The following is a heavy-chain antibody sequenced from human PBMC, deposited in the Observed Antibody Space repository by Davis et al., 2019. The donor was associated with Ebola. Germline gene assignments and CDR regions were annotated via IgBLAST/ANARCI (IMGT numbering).Heavy chain of an antibody. CDR3: ANLDYGDNSGFDY. CDR1: GFTFSSYA. J-gene: IGHJ4*02. CDR2: ISGSGGST. Sequence: GESLKISCAASGFTFSSYAMSWVRQAPGKGLEWVSAISGSGGSTYYADSVKGRFTISRDNSKNTLYLQMNSLRAEDTAVCYCANLDYGDNSGFDYWGQGTLVTVSS. D-gene: IGHD4-23*01. V-gene: IGHV3-23*01.